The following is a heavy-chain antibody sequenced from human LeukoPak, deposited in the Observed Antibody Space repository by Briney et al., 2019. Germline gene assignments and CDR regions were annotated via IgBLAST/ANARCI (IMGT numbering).Heavy chain of an antibody. Sequence: QPGGSLRLSCAASGFTFNSYAMAWVRQAPGKGLEWVSSLASGRSPSYADSLEGRLTMSSDNAKNTLYLQMDNLRAEDTAIYYCARQLGYCSAGTCYFDSWGLGTQVAVSS. CDR3: ARQLGYCSAGTCYFDS. J-gene: IGHJ4*02. D-gene: IGHD2-15*01. V-gene: IGHV3-23*05. CDR1: GFTFNSYA. CDR2: LASGRSP.